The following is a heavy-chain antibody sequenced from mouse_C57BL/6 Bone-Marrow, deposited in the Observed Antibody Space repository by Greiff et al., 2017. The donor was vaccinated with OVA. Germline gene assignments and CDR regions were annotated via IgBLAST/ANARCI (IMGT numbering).Heavy chain of an antibody. D-gene: IGHD4-1*01. CDR1: GYTFTSYW. CDR3: AKDWAWYFDV. Sequence: QVQLQQSGAELVRPGSSVKLSCKASGYTFTSYWMHWVKQRPIQGLEWIGNIDPSDSETHYNQKFKDKATLTVDKSSSTAYMQLSSLTSEDSAVYYCAKDWAWYFDVWGTGTTVTVSS. J-gene: IGHJ1*03. CDR2: IDPSDSET. V-gene: IGHV1-52*01.